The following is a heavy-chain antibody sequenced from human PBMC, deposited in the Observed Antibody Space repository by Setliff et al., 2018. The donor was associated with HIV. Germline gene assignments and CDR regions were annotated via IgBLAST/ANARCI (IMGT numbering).Heavy chain of an antibody. CDR2: IYHSGSA. V-gene: IGHV4-38-2*01. CDR1: AYTSSSDYY. CDR3: VRQPVVPASMPTHNYFDP. D-gene: IGHD2-2*01. J-gene: IGHJ5*02. Sequence: SETLSLTCGVSAYTSSSDYYWGWIRQPPGKGLEWIGSIYHSGSAFYNPSLKSRVAISVDTAKEQFSLKLTAVTDADTAVYYCVRQPVVPASMPTHNYFDPWGQGTVVTVSS.